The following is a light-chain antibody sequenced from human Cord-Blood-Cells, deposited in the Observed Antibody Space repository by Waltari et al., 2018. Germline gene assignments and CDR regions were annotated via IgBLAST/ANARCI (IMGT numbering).Light chain of an antibody. V-gene: IGLV2-14*01. CDR1: SSDVGGYNY. Sequence: QSALTQRASVSGSPGQSITISCTGTSSDVGGYNYVSWYQQHPGKAPQLMIYDVSKRPSGVSNRFSGSKSGNTASLTISGLQAEDEADYYCSSYTSSSPLVFGTGTKVTVL. CDR3: SSYTSSSPLV. J-gene: IGLJ1*01. CDR2: DVS.